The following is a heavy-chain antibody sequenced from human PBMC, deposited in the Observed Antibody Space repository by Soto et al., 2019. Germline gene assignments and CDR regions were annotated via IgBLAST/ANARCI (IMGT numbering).Heavy chain of an antibody. J-gene: IGHJ4*02. CDR1: GGSFSNYY. V-gene: IGHV4-4*08. CDR2: IYNSGTT. Sequence: QMQLQESGPGLVKASETLSLTCSVSGGSFSNYYWGWIRQAPGKGLEWIGSIYNSGTTNYNPSLKSRVLISIESSKSHFSLRLNSVTVAASAVYYCASGAPSRYWGQGVLVTVSS. CDR3: ASGAPSRY. D-gene: IGHD4-17*01.